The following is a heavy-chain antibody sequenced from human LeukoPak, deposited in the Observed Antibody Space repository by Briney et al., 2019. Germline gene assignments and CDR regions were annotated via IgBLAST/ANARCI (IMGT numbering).Heavy chain of an antibody. CDR3: TTGITMVRGVLRSHYYYYYMGV. CDR2: IKSKTDGGTT. J-gene: IGHJ6*03. CDR1: GFTFSNAW. V-gene: IGHV3-15*01. D-gene: IGHD3-10*01. Sequence: GGSLRLSCAASGFTFSNAWMSWVRQAPGKGLEWVGRIKSKTDGGTTDYAAPVKGRFTISRDDSKNTLYLQMNSLKTEDTAVYYCTTGITMVRGVLRSHYYYYYMGVWGKGTTVTISS.